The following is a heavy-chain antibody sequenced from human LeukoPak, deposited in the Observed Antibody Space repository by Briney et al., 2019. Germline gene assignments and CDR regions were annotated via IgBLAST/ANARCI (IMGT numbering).Heavy chain of an antibody. CDR2: ISGSGGST. CDR1: GFTFSSYA. J-gene: IGHJ4*02. V-gene: IGHV3-23*01. CDR3: AKDQGRYGSGSYYGG. Sequence: GGSLRLSCAASGFTFSSYAMSWVRQAPGKGLEWVSAISGSGGSTYYADSVKGRFTISRDNSKNTLYLQMNSLRAEDTAVYYCAKDQGRYGSGSYYGGGGQGTLVTVSS. D-gene: IGHD3-10*01.